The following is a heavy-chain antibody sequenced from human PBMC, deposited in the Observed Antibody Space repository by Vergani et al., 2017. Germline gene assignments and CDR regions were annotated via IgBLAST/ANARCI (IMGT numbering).Heavy chain of an antibody. J-gene: IGHJ4*02. CDR2: IYYSGST. Sequence: QVQLQESGPGLVKPSQTLSLTCTVSGGSISSGGYYWSWIRQHPGKGLEWIGYIYYSGSTYYNPSLKSRVTISVDTSKNQFSLKLSSVTAADTAVYYCARVLHGSGSYYNVDYWGQGTLVTVSS. CDR1: GGSISSGGYY. CDR3: ARVLHGSGSYYNVDY. V-gene: IGHV4-31*03. D-gene: IGHD3-10*01.